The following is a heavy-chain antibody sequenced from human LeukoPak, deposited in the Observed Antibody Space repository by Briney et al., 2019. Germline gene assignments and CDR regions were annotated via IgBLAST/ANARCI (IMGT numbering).Heavy chain of an antibody. CDR1: GGSVSSGSYY. V-gene: IGHV4-61*01. CDR3: ARAPFGDKTYYFDY. CDR2: FYYSGST. D-gene: IGHD4-17*01. Sequence: SETLSLTCTVSGGSVSSGSYYWSWIRQPPGKGLEWIGYFYYSGSTNYNPSLKSRVTISVDTSKNQFSLKLSSVTAADTAVYYCARAPFGDKTYYFDYWGQGTLVTVSS. J-gene: IGHJ4*02.